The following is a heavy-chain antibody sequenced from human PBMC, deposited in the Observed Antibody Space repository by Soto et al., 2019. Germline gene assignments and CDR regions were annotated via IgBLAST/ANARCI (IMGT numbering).Heavy chain of an antibody. J-gene: IGHJ6*02. V-gene: IGHV3-13*05. CDR2: IGAADDP. Sequence: GGSLRLSCAASGFTFSAYDMHWGRQTTGKGLEWVSAIGAADDPYYFCSVKGRFTISRENAKNSLYLQMNSLRAEDTAVYYCARAYSGRLPRRADYYLAMDVWGQGTMVTVSS. D-gene: IGHD2-15*01. CDR3: ARAYSGRLPRRADYYLAMDV. CDR1: GFTFSAYD.